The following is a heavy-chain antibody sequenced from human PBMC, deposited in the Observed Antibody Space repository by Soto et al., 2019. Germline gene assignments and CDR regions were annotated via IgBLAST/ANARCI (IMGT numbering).Heavy chain of an antibody. V-gene: IGHV3-11*06. Sequence: GGALRLSCAASGFTFSDYYMSWIRQAPGKGLEWVSYISSSSSYTNYADSVKGRFTISRDNAKNSLYLQMNSLRAEDTAVYYCARFWYYYDSSGYFDYWGQGTLVTVSS. D-gene: IGHD3-22*01. CDR2: ISSSSSYT. J-gene: IGHJ4*02. CDR1: GFTFSDYY. CDR3: ARFWYYYDSSGYFDY.